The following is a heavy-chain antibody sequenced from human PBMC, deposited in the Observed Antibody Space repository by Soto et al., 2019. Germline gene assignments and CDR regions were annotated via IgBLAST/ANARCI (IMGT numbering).Heavy chain of an antibody. CDR3: AHHPYYGLGSYSFDY. J-gene: IGHJ4*02. CDR1: GFSLTTSGVG. CDR2: IYWDDDK. Sequence: QITLKESGPTLVRPTQTLTLTCTFSGFSLTTSGVGVGWIRQPPGKVLEWLAVIYWDDDKRYGSSLKSRLTITKDTSKNQVVLTMTNMDPVDTATSYCAHHPYYGLGSYSFDYWGQGTLVTVSS. D-gene: IGHD3-10*01. V-gene: IGHV2-5*05.